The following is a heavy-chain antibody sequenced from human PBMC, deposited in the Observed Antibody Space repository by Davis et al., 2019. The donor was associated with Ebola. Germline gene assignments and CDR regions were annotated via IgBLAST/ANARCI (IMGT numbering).Heavy chain of an antibody. CDR1: GFTSGCCA. J-gene: IGHJ4*02. CDR3: ASGGLPTVTIDC. V-gene: IGHV3-30-3*01. CDR2: ISSDGSNK. Sequence: PGGSLRLSCTASGFTSGCCAMNWVRQAPGKGLEWVAVISSDGSNKYYADSVKGRFTVSRDNSKSTLYLQMNSLRAEDTAVYYCASGGLPTVTIDCWGQGTLGIVSS. D-gene: IGHD4-11*01.